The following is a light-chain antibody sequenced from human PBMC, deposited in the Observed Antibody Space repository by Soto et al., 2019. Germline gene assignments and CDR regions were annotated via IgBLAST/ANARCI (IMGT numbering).Light chain of an antibody. CDR3: NSYTSTSTLHVL. J-gene: IGLJ2*01. V-gene: IGLV2-14*01. CDR2: DVS. Sequence: QSALTQPASVSGSPGQSITISCTGTSSDVGGYNYVSWYQQRPGKAPKLMIYDVSDRPSGVSSRFSGSKSGNTASLSISGLQAEDEADYYCNSYTSTSTLHVLFGGGTKVTVL. CDR1: SSDVGGYNY.